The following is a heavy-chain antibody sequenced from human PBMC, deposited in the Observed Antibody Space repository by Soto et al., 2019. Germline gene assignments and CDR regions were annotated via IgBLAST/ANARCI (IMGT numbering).Heavy chain of an antibody. CDR1: GFTFSSYG. CDR2: ISYDGSNK. V-gene: IGHV3-30*18. D-gene: IGHD3-16*02. J-gene: IGHJ4*02. CDR3: AKDGDVWDYVWGSYRYPADY. Sequence: QVQLVESGGGVVQPGRSLRLSCAASGFTFSSYGMHWVRQAPGKGLEWVAVISYDGSNKYYADSVKGRFTISRDNSKNTXDXXINSLRAEDTAVYYCAKDGDVWDYVWGSYRYPADYWGQGTLVTVSS.